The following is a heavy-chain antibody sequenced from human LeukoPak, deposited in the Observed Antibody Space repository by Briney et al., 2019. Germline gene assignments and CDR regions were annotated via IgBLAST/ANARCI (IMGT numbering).Heavy chain of an antibody. CDR1: GFTFSSYG. Sequence: GGSLRLSCAAPGFTFSSYGMSWVRQAPGKGLEWVSAISGSGGSTYYADSVKGRFTISRDNSKNTLYLQMNSLRAEDTAVYYCAKDRLPSDYYDSSGPSTAWGQGTLVTVSS. CDR3: AKDRLPSDYYDSSGPSTA. CDR2: ISGSGGST. J-gene: IGHJ4*02. V-gene: IGHV3-23*01. D-gene: IGHD3-22*01.